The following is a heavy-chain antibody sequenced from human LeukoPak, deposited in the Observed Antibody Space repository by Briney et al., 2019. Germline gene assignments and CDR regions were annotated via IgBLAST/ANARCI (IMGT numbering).Heavy chain of an antibody. D-gene: IGHD2-2*01. V-gene: IGHV3-11*01. CDR1: GFTFSDYY. CDR2: ISSSGSAI. Sequence: PGGSLRLSCAASGFTFSDYYMSWIRQAPGKGLEWVSYISSSGSAIYYADSVKGRFTISRDNAKNSLYLQMNSLRVEDTAVYYCASGSSTSRMLGYWGQGTLVTVSS. CDR3: ASGSSTSRMLGY. J-gene: IGHJ4*02.